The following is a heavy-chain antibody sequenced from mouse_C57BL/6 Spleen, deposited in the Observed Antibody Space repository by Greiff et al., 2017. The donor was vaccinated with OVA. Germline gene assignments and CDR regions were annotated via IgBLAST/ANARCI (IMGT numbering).Heavy chain of an antibody. Sequence: VKLQQPGAELVRPGSSVKLSCTASGYTFTSYWMDWVKQRPGQGLEWIGNIYPSDSETNYNQQFKDKATLTVDKSSSTAYMQLSSLTSEDSAVYYGARSEYSFDYWGQGTTLTVSS. CDR1: GYTFTSYW. CDR3: ARSEYSFDY. V-gene: IGHV1-61*01. CDR2: IYPSDSET. J-gene: IGHJ2*01.